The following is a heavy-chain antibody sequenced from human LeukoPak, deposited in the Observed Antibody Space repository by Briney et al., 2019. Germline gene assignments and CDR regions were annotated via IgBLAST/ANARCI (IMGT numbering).Heavy chain of an antibody. Sequence: PGGSLRLSCTASGVTFNRYGLHWSRQHPRKGLVWVAYIRFDSSDKKYAGSVEGRLIITRDNSKNMLYLQMSSLRVEDTAIYYCAKEAQDCSGRGCYSSYFDFWGQGALVTVSS. CDR2: IRFDSSDK. CDR3: AKEAQDCSGRGCYSSYFDF. V-gene: IGHV3-30*02. D-gene: IGHD2-15*01. J-gene: IGHJ4*02. CDR1: GVTFNRYG.